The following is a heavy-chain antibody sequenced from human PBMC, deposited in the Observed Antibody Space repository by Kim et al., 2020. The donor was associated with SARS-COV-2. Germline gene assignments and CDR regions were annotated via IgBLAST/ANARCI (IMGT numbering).Heavy chain of an antibody. CDR2: ISYDGSNK. CDR1: GFTFSSYG. Sequence: GGSLRLSCAASGFTFSSYGMHWVRQAPGKGLEWVAVISYDGSNKYYADSVKGRFTISRDNSKNTLYLQMNSLRAEDTAVYYCAKGPDDFWSGYRNRYFDYWGQGTLVTVSS. D-gene: IGHD3-3*01. CDR3: AKGPDDFWSGYRNRYFDY. V-gene: IGHV3-30*18. J-gene: IGHJ4*02.